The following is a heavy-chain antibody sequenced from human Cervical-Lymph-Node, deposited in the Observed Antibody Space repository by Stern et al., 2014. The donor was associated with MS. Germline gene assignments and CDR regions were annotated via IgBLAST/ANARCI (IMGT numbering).Heavy chain of an antibody. CDR3: ARDTSSPERSDW. D-gene: IGHD1-1*01. J-gene: IGHJ4*02. CDR2: ITNVGST. CDR1: GFTVSRDY. V-gene: IGHV3-53*01. Sequence: EMQLVESGGSVIQPGGSLRLSCTASGFTVSRDYMTWVRQAPGKGLEWVSLITNVGSTFYTDSVKGRFTISRDDSKNTVYLHMTSLRAEDTAMYYCARDTSSPERSDWWGQGTLVTVSS.